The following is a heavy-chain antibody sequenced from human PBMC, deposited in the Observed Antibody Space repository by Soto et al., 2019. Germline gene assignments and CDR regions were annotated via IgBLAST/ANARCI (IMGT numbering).Heavy chain of an antibody. V-gene: IGHV3-23*01. CDR2: ISGSVGST. CDR3: AKSRRVCYDSSGYYYTSCYYYGMDV. CDR1: GFTFSTYA. J-gene: IGHJ6*02. Sequence: GGSLRLSCAASGFTFSTYAMSWVRQAPGKGLEWASAISGSVGSTHYADSVKGQFTISRDNSKNTLYLQMNSLRAEDTAVYYCAKSRRVCYDSSGYYYTSCYYYGMDVWGQGTTVTVSS. D-gene: IGHD3-22*01.